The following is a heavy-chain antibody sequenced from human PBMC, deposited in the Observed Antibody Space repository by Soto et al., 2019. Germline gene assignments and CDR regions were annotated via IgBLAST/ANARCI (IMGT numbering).Heavy chain of an antibody. Sequence: GASVKVSCKASGYTFTSYGISWVRQAPGQGLEWMGWISAYNGNTNYAQKLQGRVTMTEDTSTDTAYMELSSLRSEDTAVYYCATGPCRSGRYPDYWGQGTLVTVSS. CDR1: GYTFTSYG. J-gene: IGHJ4*02. CDR3: ATGPCRSGRYPDY. V-gene: IGHV1-18*01. CDR2: ISAYNGNT. D-gene: IGHD3-10*01.